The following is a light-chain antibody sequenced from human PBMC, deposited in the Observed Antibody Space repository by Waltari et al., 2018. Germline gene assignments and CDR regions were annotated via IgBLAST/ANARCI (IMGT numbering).Light chain of an antibody. J-gene: IGKJ2*01. CDR3: QQRSDWLYT. CDR1: QSVSRY. CDR2: DAS. Sequence: EIVLTQSPATLSLSPGERATLSCRASQSVSRYLAWYQQKPGQAPRLHIYDASDRATGIPARFSGSGSGTDFTLTINSLEPEDFAVYYCQQRSDWLYTFGQGTKLEIK. V-gene: IGKV3-11*01.